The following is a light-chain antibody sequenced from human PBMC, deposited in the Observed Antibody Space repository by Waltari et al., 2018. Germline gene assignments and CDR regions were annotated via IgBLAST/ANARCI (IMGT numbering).Light chain of an antibody. V-gene: IGKV3-11*01. J-gene: IGKJ5*01. CDR2: DAS. CDR1: QGVSTS. CDR3: QQRSNWPPVT. Sequence: EIVLTQSPATLSLSPGERATLSCKASQGVSTSLTWYQQKPGQAPRLLIFDASNRATGRPARFSGSGSGTDFTLTINSREPEELAVYYCQQRSNWPPVTFGQGTRLEIK.